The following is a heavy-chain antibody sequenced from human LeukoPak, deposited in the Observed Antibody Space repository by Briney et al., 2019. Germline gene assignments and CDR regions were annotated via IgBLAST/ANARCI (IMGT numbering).Heavy chain of an antibody. D-gene: IGHD2-15*01. CDR1: GFTFSSYA. V-gene: IGHV3-23*01. CDR2: ISGSGGSA. Sequence: GGSLRLSCAASGFTFSSYAMSWVRQAPGKGLEWVSIISGSGGSANHADSVKGRFTISRDNSKNTLYLQMNSLRAEDTAVYYCSRDVAAIRYWGQGTLVTVSS. J-gene: IGHJ4*02. CDR3: SRDVAAIRY.